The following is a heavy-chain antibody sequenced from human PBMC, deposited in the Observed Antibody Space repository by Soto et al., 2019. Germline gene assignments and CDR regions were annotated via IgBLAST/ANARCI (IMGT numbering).Heavy chain of an antibody. Sequence: GGSLRLSCAASGFTFGTYAMHWGRQAPGKGLQWVAVISSDGTDKYNTDSVRGRFTISRDNSNSTLFLQMNSLRPEDTAVYFCARSARVVTRDAFDIWGQGTLVTV. CDR2: ISSDGTDK. D-gene: IGHD2-21*02. V-gene: IGHV3-30-3*01. J-gene: IGHJ3*02. CDR3: ARSARVVTRDAFDI. CDR1: GFTFGTYA.